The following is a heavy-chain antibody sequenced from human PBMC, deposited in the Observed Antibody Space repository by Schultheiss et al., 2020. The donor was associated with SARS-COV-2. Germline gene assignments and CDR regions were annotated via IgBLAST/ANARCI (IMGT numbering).Heavy chain of an antibody. J-gene: IGHJ5*02. D-gene: IGHD2-8*01. CDR3: ARVYCTNGVCYFPMPFDP. CDR1: GYSISSGYY. Sequence: SETLSLTCAVSGYSISSGYYWGWIRQPPGKGLERIGSIYHSGSTYYNPSLKSRVTISVDTSKNQFSLKLSSVTAADTAVYYCARVYCTNGVCYFPMPFDPWGQGTLVTVSS. CDR2: IYHSGST. V-gene: IGHV4-38-2*01.